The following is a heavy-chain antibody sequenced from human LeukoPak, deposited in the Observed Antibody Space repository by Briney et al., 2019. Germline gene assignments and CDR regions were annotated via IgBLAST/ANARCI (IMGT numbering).Heavy chain of an antibody. CDR2: ISAYNGNT. D-gene: IGHD2-2*01. CDR3: ARQAYCSSTSCYYYYMDV. CDR1: GYTFTSYG. Sequence: ASVKVSCKAPGYTFTSYGISWVRQAPGQGLEWMGWISAYNGNTNYAQKLQGRVTMTTDTSTSTAYMELRSLRSDDTAVYYCARQAYCSSTSCYYYYMDVWGKGTTVTVSS. J-gene: IGHJ6*03. V-gene: IGHV1-18*01.